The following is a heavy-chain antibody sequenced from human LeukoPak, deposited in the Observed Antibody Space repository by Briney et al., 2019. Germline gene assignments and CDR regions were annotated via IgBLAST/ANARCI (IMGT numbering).Heavy chain of an antibody. V-gene: IGHV3-21*01. CDR2: ISRSSTYI. D-gene: IGHD3-22*01. CDR1: GFTFSSYS. J-gene: IGHJ4*02. CDR3: ARDRTLYYDNSGLDY. Sequence: PGGSLRLSCAASGFTFSSYSMNWVRQAPGKGLEWVSSISRSSTYIYYADSVEGRFTISRDDAKNSLYLQMNGLRAEDAAVYYCARDRTLYYDNSGLDYWGQGTLVTVSS.